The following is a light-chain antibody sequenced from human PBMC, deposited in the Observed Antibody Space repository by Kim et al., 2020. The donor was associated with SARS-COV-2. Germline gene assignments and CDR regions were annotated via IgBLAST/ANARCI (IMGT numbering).Light chain of an antibody. CDR3: QQDYSTPLT. Sequence: DIVMTQSPDSLAVSLGERATINCKSSQSVLYSSNNKNYLAWYQQKPGQPPKLLIYWASTRESGVPDRFSGSGSGTDFTLTISSLQAEDVAVYYCQQDYSTPLTCGGGTKVDIK. V-gene: IGKV4-1*01. CDR1: QSVLYSSNNKNY. J-gene: IGKJ4*01. CDR2: WAS.